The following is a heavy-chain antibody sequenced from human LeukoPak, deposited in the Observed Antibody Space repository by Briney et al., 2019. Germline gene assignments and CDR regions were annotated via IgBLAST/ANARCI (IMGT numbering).Heavy chain of an antibody. J-gene: IGHJ6*03. V-gene: IGHV4-30-4*08. CDR1: GGSISSGDYY. CDR3: ARAAYSSSWLNYYYYMDV. D-gene: IGHD6-13*01. CDR2: IYYSGST. Sequence: QSSQTLSLTCTVSGGSISSGDYYWSWIRQPPGKGLEWIGYIYYSGSTYYNPSLKSRVTISVDTSKNQFSLKLSSVTAADTAVYCCARAAYSSSWLNYYYYMDVWGKGTTVTVSS.